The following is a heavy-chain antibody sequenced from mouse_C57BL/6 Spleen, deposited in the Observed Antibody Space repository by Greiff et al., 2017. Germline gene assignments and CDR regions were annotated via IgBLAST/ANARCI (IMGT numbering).Heavy chain of an antibody. V-gene: IGHV1-26*01. CDR1: GYTFTDYY. D-gene: IGHD1-1*01. Sequence: EVQLQQSGPELVKPGASVKISCKASGYTFTDYYMNWVKQSHGKSLEWIGDINPNNGGTSYNQKFKGKATLTVDTSSSTAYMELRSLTSEDSAVYYCARETDYYGSRGYFDVWGTGTTVTVSS. CDR2: INPNNGGT. J-gene: IGHJ1*03. CDR3: ARETDYYGSRGYFDV.